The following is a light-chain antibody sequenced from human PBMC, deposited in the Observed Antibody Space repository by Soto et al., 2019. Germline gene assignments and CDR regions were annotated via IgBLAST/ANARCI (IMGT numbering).Light chain of an antibody. J-gene: IGKJ3*01. Sequence: DIQMTQSPSSLSASVGDRVTITCRASQSISSYLNWYQQKPGKAPNLLIYAASSLQCGVPSKFSGSGSGTDFTLTISSLQPEDFATYYCQQSYSSPFTFGPGTKVDIK. CDR1: QSISSY. CDR3: QQSYSSPFT. CDR2: AAS. V-gene: IGKV1-39*01.